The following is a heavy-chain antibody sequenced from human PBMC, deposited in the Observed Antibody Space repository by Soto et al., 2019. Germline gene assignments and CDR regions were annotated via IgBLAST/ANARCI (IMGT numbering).Heavy chain of an antibody. CDR3: ARGPQYSYEFDY. D-gene: IGHD5-18*01. CDR2: ISYDGSNK. Sequence: PGGSLRLSCAASGFTFSSYAMHWVRQAPGKGLEWVAVISYDGSNKYYADSVKGRFTISRDNSKNTLYLQMNSLRAEDTAVYYCARGPQYSYEFDYWGQGTLVTVSS. CDR1: GFTFSSYA. J-gene: IGHJ4*02. V-gene: IGHV3-30-3*01.